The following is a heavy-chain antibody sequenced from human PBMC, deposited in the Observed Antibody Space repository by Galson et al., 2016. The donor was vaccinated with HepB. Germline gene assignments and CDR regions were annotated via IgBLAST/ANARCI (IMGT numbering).Heavy chain of an antibody. CDR1: GGSIISSRYN. V-gene: IGHV4-39*02. D-gene: IGHD3-10*02. CDR2: ITTTGTG. Sequence: ETLSLTCSVSGGSIISSRYNWAWIRQPPGKGLEWIGSITTTGTGVYSPSLGSRVTITAETSQNHISLRLISVTAADPAMYYCARKFASRGIYFVAADARGQGTLVTVSS. CDR3: ARKFASRGIYFVAADA. J-gene: IGHJ5*02.